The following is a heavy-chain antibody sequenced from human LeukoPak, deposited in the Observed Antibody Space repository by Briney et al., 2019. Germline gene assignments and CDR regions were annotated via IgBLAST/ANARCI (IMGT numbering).Heavy chain of an antibody. CDR3: VRWQSGSMFHPP. CDR1: GGSFSGYY. Sequence: SETLSLTCAVYGGSFSGYYWSWIRQPPGKGLEWIGEINHSGSTNYNPSLKSRVTISVDTSKNQFSLKLSSVTAAGTAVYYCVRWQSGSMFHPPWGQGTLVTVSS. CDR2: INHSGST. D-gene: IGHD3-10*02. J-gene: IGHJ5*02. V-gene: IGHV4-34*01.